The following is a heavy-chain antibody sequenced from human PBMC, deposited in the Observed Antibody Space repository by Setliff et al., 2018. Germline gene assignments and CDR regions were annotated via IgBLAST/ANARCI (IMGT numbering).Heavy chain of an antibody. CDR1: GYSFSDYG. D-gene: IGHD5-18*01. Sequence: ASVKVSCKASGYSFSDYGISWVRQAPGQGLEWMGWISAYNGNTKYEQKLQGRVTMATDISTSTAYMELRSLRSDDTAVYYCARGGYSYGYDHGFDIWGQGTMVTVSS. CDR3: ARGGYSYGYDHGFDI. V-gene: IGHV1-18*01. CDR2: ISAYNGNT. J-gene: IGHJ3*02.